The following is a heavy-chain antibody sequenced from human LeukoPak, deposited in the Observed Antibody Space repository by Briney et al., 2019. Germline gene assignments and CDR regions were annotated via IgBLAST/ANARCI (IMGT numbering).Heavy chain of an antibody. CDR1: GGTFSSYA. V-gene: IGHV1-69*05. J-gene: IGHJ4*02. D-gene: IGHD6-13*01. CDR2: IIPIFGTA. CDR3: ARTATSSSWYGSFDY. Sequence: GASVKVSCKASGGTFSSYAISWVRQAPGQGLEWMGGIIPIFGTANYAQKFQGRVTITTDESTSTAYMELSSLRSEDTAVYYCARTATSSSWYGSFDYWGQGTLVTLSS.